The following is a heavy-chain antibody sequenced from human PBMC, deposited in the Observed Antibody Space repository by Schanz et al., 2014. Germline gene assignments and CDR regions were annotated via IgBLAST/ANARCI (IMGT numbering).Heavy chain of an antibody. CDR3: AGAAVGFIVDAFDL. Sequence: VQLVESGGGLVKPGGSLRLSCAVSGFRFKTYEMNWVRQVRGKGLEWVSSISPSGDTHYLASVKGRFTISRENAKSSLYLQMDHLRVEDTAAYYCAGAAVGFIVDAFDLWGRGTMVIVSS. J-gene: IGHJ3*01. CDR2: ISPSGDT. V-gene: IGHV3-13*01. CDR1: GFRFKTYE. D-gene: IGHD6-19*01.